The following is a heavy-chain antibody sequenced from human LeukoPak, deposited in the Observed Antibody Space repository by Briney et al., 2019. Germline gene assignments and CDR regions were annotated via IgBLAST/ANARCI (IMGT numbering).Heavy chain of an antibody. V-gene: IGHV1-46*01. CDR3: AREWAGIFGSS. Sequence: ASVKVSRKASGYTFTSYYMHWVRQAPGQGLGWMGIINPSGGSTSYAQKFQGRVTMTRDTSTSTVYMKLSSLRSEDTAMYYCAREWAGIFGSSWGQGTLVTVSS. D-gene: IGHD2/OR15-2a*01. J-gene: IGHJ5*02. CDR2: INPSGGST. CDR1: GYTFTSYY.